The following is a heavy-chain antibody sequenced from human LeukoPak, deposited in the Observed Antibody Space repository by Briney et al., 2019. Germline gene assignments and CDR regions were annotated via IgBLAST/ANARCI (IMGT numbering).Heavy chain of an antibody. CDR1: GYTFTSYD. CDR2: MNPNSGNT. J-gene: IGHJ6*03. V-gene: IGHV1-8*01. Sequence: GASVKVSCKASGYTFTSYDINWVRQATGQGVEWMGWMNPNSGNTGYAQKFQGRVTMTRNTSISTAYMELSSLRSEDTAVYYCARVGLQYYYYYYMDVWGKGTTVTVSS. CDR3: ARVGLQYYYYYYMDV.